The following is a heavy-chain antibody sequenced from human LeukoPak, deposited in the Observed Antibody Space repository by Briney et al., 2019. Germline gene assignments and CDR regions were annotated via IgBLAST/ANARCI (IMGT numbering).Heavy chain of an antibody. V-gene: IGHV3-66*01. J-gene: IGHJ4*02. CDR3: ARGGIQVSGIDEFDY. Sequence: PGGSLRLSCAGAGFRVSNYDMSWVRQAPGKGLEWVSLIYSGGSTSYADSVKGRFTMSRENAESSLYLQMTSLRAENTAVYYCARGGIQVSGIDEFDYWGQGTLVTVSS. D-gene: IGHD6-19*01. CDR2: IYSGGST. CDR1: GFRVSNYD.